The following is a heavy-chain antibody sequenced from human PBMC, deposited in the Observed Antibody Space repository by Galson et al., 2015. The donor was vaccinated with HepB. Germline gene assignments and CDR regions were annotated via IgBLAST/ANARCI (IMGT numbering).Heavy chain of an antibody. CDR1: GFTFSDYY. CDR2: ISSSGSTI. CDR3: ATSGSYYSGWFDP. D-gene: IGHD3-10*01. J-gene: IGHJ5*02. V-gene: IGHV3-11*01. Sequence: SLRLSCAASGFTFSDYYMSWIRQAPGKGLEWVSYISSSGSTIYYADSVKGRFTISRDNAKNSLYLQMNSLRAEDTAVYYCATSGSYYSGWFDPWGQGTLVTVSS.